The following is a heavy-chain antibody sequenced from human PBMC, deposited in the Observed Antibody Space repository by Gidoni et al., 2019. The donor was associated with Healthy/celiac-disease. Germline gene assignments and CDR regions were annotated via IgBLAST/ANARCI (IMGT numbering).Heavy chain of an antibody. V-gene: IGHV4-34*01. J-gene: IGHJ4*02. Sequence: QVQLQQWGAGLLKPSETLSLTCAVYGGSFSGYYWSWIRQPPGKGLEWIGEINHSGSTNYNPSLKSRVTISVDTSKNQFSLKLSSVTAADTAVYYCAMVTVTTGSSDYWGQGTLVTVSS. CDR3: AMVTVTTGSSDY. D-gene: IGHD4-17*01. CDR2: INHSGST. CDR1: GGSFSGYY.